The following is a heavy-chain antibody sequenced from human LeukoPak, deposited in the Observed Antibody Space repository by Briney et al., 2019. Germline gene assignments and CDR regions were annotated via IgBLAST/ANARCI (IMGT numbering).Heavy chain of an antibody. Sequence: GSLRLSCAASGFTFSSYEMHWVRQATGKGLEWVSAIGTAGDTYYPGSVKGRFTISRENAKNSLYLQMNSLRAGDTAVYYCARGVDSSGYYYDYWGQGTLVTVSS. J-gene: IGHJ4*02. CDR3: ARGVDSSGYYYDY. CDR1: GFTFSSYE. V-gene: IGHV3-13*01. CDR2: IGTAGDT. D-gene: IGHD3-22*01.